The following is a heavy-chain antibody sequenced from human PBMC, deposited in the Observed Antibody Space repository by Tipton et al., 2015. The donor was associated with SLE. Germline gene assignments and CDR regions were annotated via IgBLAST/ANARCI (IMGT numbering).Heavy chain of an antibody. CDR2: INWNGGST. Sequence: GSLRLSCAASGFTFDDYGMSWVRQAPGKGLEWVSGINWNGGSTGYADSVKGRFTISRDNAKNSLYLQMNSLRAEDTAVYYCARGGLLRSPVSEGEFDPWGQGTLVTVSS. CDR1: GFTFDDYG. V-gene: IGHV3-20*04. D-gene: IGHD2-21*01. CDR3: ARGGLLRSPVSEGEFDP. J-gene: IGHJ5*02.